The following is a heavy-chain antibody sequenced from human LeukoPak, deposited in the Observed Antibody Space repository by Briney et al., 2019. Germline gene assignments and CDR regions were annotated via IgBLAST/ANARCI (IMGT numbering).Heavy chain of an antibody. D-gene: IGHD3-16*01. Sequence: ASVKVSCKAPGYTFTSYDINWVRQATGQGLEWMGWMNPNSGNTGYAQKFQGRVTMTRNTSISTAYMELSSLRSEDTAVYYCARVLISYGGIDYWGQGTLVTVSS. V-gene: IGHV1-8*01. J-gene: IGHJ4*02. CDR2: MNPNSGNT. CDR1: GYTFTSYD. CDR3: ARVLISYGGIDY.